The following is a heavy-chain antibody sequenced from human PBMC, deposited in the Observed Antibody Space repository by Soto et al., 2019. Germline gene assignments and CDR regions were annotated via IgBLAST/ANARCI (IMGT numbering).Heavy chain of an antibody. CDR1: GFTVSSNY. Sequence: GGSLRLSCAASGFTVSSNYMSWVRQAPGKGLEWVSVIYSGGSTYYADSVKGRFTISRDNSKNTLYLQMNSLRAEDTAVYYCARPRNYYYYGMDVWGQGTTVTVSS. CDR2: IYSGGST. V-gene: IGHV3-53*01. CDR3: ARPRNYYYYGMDV. J-gene: IGHJ6*02.